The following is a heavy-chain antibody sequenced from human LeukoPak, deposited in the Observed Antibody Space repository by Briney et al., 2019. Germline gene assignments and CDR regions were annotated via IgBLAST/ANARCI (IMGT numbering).Heavy chain of an antibody. V-gene: IGHV1-46*01. J-gene: IGHJ4*02. D-gene: IGHD3-22*01. CDR2: INPSGGST. Sequence: VASVKVSCKASGYTFTSYYMHWVRQAPGQGLEWMGIINPSGGSTSYAQKFQGRVTMTRDTSTSTVYMELSSLRSVDTAVYYCAREELSYYDSSGYYYFDYWGQGTLVTVSS. CDR1: GYTFTSYY. CDR3: AREELSYYDSSGYYYFDY.